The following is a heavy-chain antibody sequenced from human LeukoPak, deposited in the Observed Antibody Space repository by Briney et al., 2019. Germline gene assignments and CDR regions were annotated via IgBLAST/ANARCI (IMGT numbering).Heavy chain of an antibody. CDR1: GFTFSSYA. V-gene: IGHV3-23*01. Sequence: GGSLRLPCAASGFTFSSYAMSWVRQAPGKGLEWVSAISGSGGSTYYADSVKGRFTISRDNSKNTLYLQMNSLRAEDTAVYYCAKVGYDFWSGYWVDYWGQGTLVTVSS. CDR2: ISGSGGST. CDR3: AKVGYDFWSGYWVDY. D-gene: IGHD3-3*01. J-gene: IGHJ4*02.